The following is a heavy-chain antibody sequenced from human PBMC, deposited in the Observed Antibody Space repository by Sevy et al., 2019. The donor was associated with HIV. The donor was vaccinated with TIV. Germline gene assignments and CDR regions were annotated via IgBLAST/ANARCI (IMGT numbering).Heavy chain of an antibody. CDR3: AKDLGEAVAGTGIYYYYGMDV. J-gene: IGHJ6*02. CDR2: ISWDGGST. Sequence: GGSLRLSCAASGFTFDDYTMHWVRQAPGKGLEWVSLISWDGGSTYYADSVKGRFTISRDNSKKSLYLQMNSLRTEDTALYYCAKDLGEAVAGTGIYYYYGMDVWGQGTTVTVSS. V-gene: IGHV3-43*01. CDR1: GFTFDDYT. D-gene: IGHD6-19*01.